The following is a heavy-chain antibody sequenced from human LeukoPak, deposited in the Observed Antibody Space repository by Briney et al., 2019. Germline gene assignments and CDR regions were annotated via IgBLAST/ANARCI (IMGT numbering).Heavy chain of an antibody. Sequence: PSETLSLTCTVSGGSISNYYWSWIRHPPGKGLECIGYIYYSGSTSYNPSLKSRVTISVDTSKNQFSLKLSSVTAADTAVYFCARYCSGVSCYSRALDSWGQGTLVTVSS. CDR3: ARYCSGVSCYSRALDS. CDR1: GGSISNYY. J-gene: IGHJ4*02. CDR2: IYYSGST. D-gene: IGHD2-15*01. V-gene: IGHV4-59*01.